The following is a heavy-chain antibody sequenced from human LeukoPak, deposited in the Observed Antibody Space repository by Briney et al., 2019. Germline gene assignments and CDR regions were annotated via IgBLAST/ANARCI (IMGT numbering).Heavy chain of an antibody. Sequence: PGGSLRLSCAASGFTFSSYSMNWVRQAPGKGLEWVSYISSSSSTIYYADSVKGRFTISRDNAKNSLYLQMNSLRAEDTAVYYCAKDGSYDFWSGYSGYFDYWGQGTLVTVSS. CDR1: GFTFSSYS. J-gene: IGHJ4*02. CDR2: ISSSSSTI. D-gene: IGHD3-3*01. CDR3: AKDGSYDFWSGYSGYFDY. V-gene: IGHV3-48*01.